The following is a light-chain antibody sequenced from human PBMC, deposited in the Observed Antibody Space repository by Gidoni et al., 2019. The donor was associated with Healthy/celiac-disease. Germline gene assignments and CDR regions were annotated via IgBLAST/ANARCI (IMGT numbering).Light chain of an antibody. J-gene: IGKJ4*01. Sequence: EIVFTQSPATLSLSPGERATLSCRASQSLGTFFFWYQHKPGQAPRLLIYGASTRSTGGPARFSGAGSGTDFTLTITSLEPEDFAIYYCQQRGRWPLTFGGGTRVEI. CDR2: GAS. CDR3: QQRGRWPLT. CDR1: QSLGTF. V-gene: IGKV3-11*01.